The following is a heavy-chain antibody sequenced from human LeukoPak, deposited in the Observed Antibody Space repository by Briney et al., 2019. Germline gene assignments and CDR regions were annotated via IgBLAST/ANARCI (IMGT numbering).Heavy chain of an antibody. CDR3: ARDQEGFDY. J-gene: IGHJ4*02. CDR2: IYPRDGST. V-gene: IGHV1-46*01. CDR1: GYTFTSNY. Sequence: ASVKVSCKAFGYTFTSNYIHWVRQAPGQGLEWMGMIYPRDGSTSYAQKFQGRVTVTRDTSTSTVHMELSGLRSEDTAVYYCARDQEGFDYWGQGTLVTVSS.